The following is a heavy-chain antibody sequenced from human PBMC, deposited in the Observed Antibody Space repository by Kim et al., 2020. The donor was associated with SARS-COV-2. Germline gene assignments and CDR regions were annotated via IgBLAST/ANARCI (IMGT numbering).Heavy chain of an antibody. CDR2: ISGSGGST. D-gene: IGHD6-13*01. V-gene: IGHV3-23*01. CDR1: GFTFSSYA. Sequence: GGSLRLSCAASGFTFSSYAMSWVRQAPGKGLEWVSAISGSGGSTYYADSVKGRFTISRDNSKNTLYLQMNSLRAEDTAVYYCAQSDSSSWSTSVFDPWGQGTLVTVSS. J-gene: IGHJ5*02. CDR3: AQSDSSSWSTSVFDP.